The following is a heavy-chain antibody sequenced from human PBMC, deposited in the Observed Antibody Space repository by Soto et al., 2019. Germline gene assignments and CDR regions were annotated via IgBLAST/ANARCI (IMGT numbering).Heavy chain of an antibody. Sequence: QDQVMQSGAEVKKPGDSVKVSCKTSGYIFSDYGINWVRQAPGQGLEWMGWISGYSGNANLAQKFQGRVTMTTDKATRTAYMELRRLRSDDTAVYYCAKRTSGTTWGESDYWGQGTLVTVSS. CDR3: AKRTSGTTWGESDY. CDR2: ISGYSGNA. D-gene: IGHD4-17*01. CDR1: GYIFSDYG. V-gene: IGHV1-18*04. J-gene: IGHJ4*02.